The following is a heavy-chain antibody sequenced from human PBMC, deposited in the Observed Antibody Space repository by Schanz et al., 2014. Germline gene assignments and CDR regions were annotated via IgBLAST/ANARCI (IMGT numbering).Heavy chain of an antibody. Sequence: EVQLVESGGGLVKPGGSLRLSCAASGFTFSTYYMNWVRQAPGKGLEWVSSISSSSSYISYADSVKGRFTISRDNAKNSLYLPMNSLRAEDTAVYYCARPSDSSWYMDVWGKGTTVTVSS. CDR3: ARPSDSSWYMDV. V-gene: IGHV3-21*02. CDR2: ISSSSSYI. D-gene: IGHD2-21*02. CDR1: GFTFSTYY. J-gene: IGHJ6*03.